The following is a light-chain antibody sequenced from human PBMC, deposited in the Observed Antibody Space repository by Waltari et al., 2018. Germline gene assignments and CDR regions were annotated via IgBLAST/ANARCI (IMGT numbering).Light chain of an antibody. V-gene: IGKV3-20*01. CDR1: QSLSSSY. CDR2: GAS. Sequence: EIVLTQSPDTLSLSPGDRAALSCRASQSLSSSYLAWYQQKPGQAPRLLIYGASSRATGIPDRFSGSGSETDFTLTISRLEPEDFAVYYCQLYDSTPYTFGQGTKLEIK. J-gene: IGKJ2*01. CDR3: QLYDSTPYT.